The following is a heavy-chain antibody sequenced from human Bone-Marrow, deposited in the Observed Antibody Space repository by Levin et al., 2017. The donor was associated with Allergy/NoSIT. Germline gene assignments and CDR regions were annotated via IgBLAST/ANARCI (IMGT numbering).Heavy chain of an antibody. J-gene: IGHJ6*03. CDR3: ARGPLCSSTSCYARDYYHYYMDV. CDR1: GGPFTTYP. Sequence: SVKVSCKISGGPFTTYPTNWVRQAPGQGLEWMGAIIPVFGPADYAQNFQGRLAITADESTTTAYMELNSLTSEDTAVYYCARGPLCSSTSCYARDYYHYYMDVWGKGTTVTVSS. V-gene: IGHV1-69*13. CDR2: IIPVFGPA. D-gene: IGHD2-2*01.